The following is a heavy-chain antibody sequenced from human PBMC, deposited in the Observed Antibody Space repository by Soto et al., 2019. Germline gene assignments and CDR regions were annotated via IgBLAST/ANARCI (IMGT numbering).Heavy chain of an antibody. V-gene: IGHV3-53*01. CDR2: IYSDGGT. CDR1: GFSVSNKY. D-gene: IGHD3-10*01. J-gene: IGHJ4*02. Sequence: GGSLRLSCAASGFSVSNKYMNWVLQAPGKGLEWVSVIYSDGGTYYAEYVKGRFTISSDNYKNTLYRQMNTLRAEDTAVYYCAREGGSYGPFYCWGQETLVTVS. CDR3: AREGGSYGPFYC.